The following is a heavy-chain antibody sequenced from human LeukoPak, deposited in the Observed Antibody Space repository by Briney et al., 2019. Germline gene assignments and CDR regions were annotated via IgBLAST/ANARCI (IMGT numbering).Heavy chain of an antibody. D-gene: IGHD1-1*01. CDR3: AKDIYIYGAGGYNFDY. J-gene: IGHJ4*02. CDR2: ISASGGST. Sequence: GGSLRLSCAASGFTFSSYAMNWVRQTPGKGLEWVSVISASGGSTYYADSVKGRFTISRDNSKNTLYLQMNSLRPEDTAVYYCAKDIYIYGAGGYNFDYWGQGTLVTVSS. V-gene: IGHV3-23*01. CDR1: GFTFSSYA.